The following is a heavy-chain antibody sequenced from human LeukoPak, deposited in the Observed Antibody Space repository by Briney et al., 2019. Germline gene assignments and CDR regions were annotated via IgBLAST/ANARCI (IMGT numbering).Heavy chain of an antibody. J-gene: IGHJ4*02. Sequence: GGSLRLSCAASGFTFSSYAMSWVRQAPGKGLEWVSAISGSGGSTYYADSVKGRFTISRDNAKNSLYLQMNSLRAEDTAVYYCARRGSSGWSIDYWGQGTLVTVSS. D-gene: IGHD6-19*01. CDR3: ARRGSSGWSIDY. CDR1: GFTFSSYA. CDR2: ISGSGGST. V-gene: IGHV3-23*01.